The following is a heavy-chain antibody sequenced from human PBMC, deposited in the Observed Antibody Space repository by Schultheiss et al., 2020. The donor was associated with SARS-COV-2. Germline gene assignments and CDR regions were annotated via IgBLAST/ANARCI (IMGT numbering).Heavy chain of an antibody. CDR1: GGSISSGGYS. V-gene: IGHV4-30-2*01. J-gene: IGHJ4*02. CDR3: ARARYDSSGYYPYYSDY. CDR2: IYHSGST. Sequence: SETLSLTCAVSGGSISSGGYSWSWIRQPPGKGLEWIGYIYHSGSTYYNPSLKSRVTISVDRSKNQFSLKLSSVTAADTAVYYCARARYDSSGYYPYYSDYWGQGTLVTVSS. D-gene: IGHD3-22*01.